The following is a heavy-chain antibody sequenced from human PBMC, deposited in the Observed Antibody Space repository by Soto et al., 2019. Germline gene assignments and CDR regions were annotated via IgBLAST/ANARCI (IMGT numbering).Heavy chain of an antibody. Sequence: KTSETLSLTSTVSGGSISRGDYYWGGIRQPPGTGLEWIGYSYYSGSTYYNPPLKSRVTISVDTSKNQFSLKLSAVTAADTAVYYCASTGYDKLSPAISPLDYWGQGTLVTVSS. J-gene: IGHJ4*02. V-gene: IGHV4-30-4*01. CDR2: SYYSGST. CDR1: GGSISRGDYY. CDR3: ASTGYDKLSPAISPLDY. D-gene: IGHD5-12*01.